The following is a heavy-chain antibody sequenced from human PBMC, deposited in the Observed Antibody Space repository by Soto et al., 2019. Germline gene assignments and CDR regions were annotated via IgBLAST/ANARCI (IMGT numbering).Heavy chain of an antibody. D-gene: IGHD4-17*01. Sequence: GESLKISCKGSGYNFDYYWITWVRQMPGKGLEWMGKIDPADSYTDYSPSFQGHVTISFDKSISTAYLQWSSLKASDTGMYYCARHSRKNGYFDFWGQGTQVTGLL. V-gene: IGHV5-10-1*01. CDR3: ARHSRKNGYFDF. J-gene: IGHJ4*02. CDR2: IDPADSYT. CDR1: GYNFDYYW.